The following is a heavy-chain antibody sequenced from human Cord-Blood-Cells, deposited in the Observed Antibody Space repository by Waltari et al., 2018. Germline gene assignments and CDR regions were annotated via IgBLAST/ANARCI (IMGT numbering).Heavy chain of an antibody. Sequence: QVQLVQSGDEVTKPGAWVKASCKASAYTFTSYYMHWVRQAPGQGREWMGWINPNSGGKNYAQKLQGRVTMTRDTSISTAYMELSRLRSDDTAVYYCAREVAASNFDYWGQGTLVTVSS. CDR3: AREVAASNFDY. V-gene: IGHV1-2*02. CDR2: INPNSGGK. J-gene: IGHJ4*02. D-gene: IGHD6-13*01. CDR1: AYTFTSYY.